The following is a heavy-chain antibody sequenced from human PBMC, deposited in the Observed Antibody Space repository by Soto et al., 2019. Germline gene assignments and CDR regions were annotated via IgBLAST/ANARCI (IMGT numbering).Heavy chain of an antibody. CDR1: GGSISRGGYY. CDR2: LYYTGST. Sequence: QVQLQESGTGLVKPSQTLSLTCSVSGGSISRGGYYWSWIRQHPGKGLEWIGYLYYTGSTSYNPSLKLRRTLSVHTSNHQDAPKLSSVTAADYAVYSDPSFRGRPTYYLDYCGQGTIVTVSP. D-gene: IGHD3-10*01. CDR3: PSFRGRPTYYLDY. V-gene: IGHV4-31*03. J-gene: IGHJ4*02.